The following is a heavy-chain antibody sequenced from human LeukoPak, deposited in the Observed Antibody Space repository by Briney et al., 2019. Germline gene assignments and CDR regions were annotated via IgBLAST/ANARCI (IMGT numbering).Heavy chain of an antibody. CDR3: ARFYDSSWYGHFDY. CDR1: GFTFSSYA. V-gene: IGHV3-7*01. J-gene: IGHJ4*02. CDR2: IKKDGSEE. Sequence: GGSLRLSCAASGFTFSSYAMSWVRQAPGKGLEWVANIKKDGSEEYYVDSVKGRFTITRDNAQNSLYLQMNSLRAEDTAVYYCARFYDSSWYGHFDYWGQGTLVAVSS. D-gene: IGHD6-13*01.